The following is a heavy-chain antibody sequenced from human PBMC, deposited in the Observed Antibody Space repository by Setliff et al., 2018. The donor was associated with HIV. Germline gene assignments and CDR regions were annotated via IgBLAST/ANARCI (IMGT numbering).Heavy chain of an antibody. Sequence: SETLSLTCTVSGGSASNNRDYWAWIRQPPGKGLEYIGSIHYNEKTYYNPSLKSRVTISIDTSKNQFSLNLTSVTAADTAVYYCASRVYYYDSNNFLREEGFDPWGQGTLVTVSS. CDR3: ASRVYYYDSNNFLREEGFDP. CDR2: IHYNEKT. CDR1: GGSASNNRDY. D-gene: IGHD3-22*01. J-gene: IGHJ5*02. V-gene: IGHV4-39*01.